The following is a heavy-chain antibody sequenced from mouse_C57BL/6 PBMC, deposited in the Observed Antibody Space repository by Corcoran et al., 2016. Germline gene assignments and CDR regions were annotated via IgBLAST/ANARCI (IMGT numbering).Heavy chain of an antibody. Sequence: QLQESGSGLVGHSQTLSLACSVSGFSITTNGYAWGWIREPPGKSLEWMWHIWYDADTSYNPSMKNRTAISRDTGKNQFSRQLSSITTEDTATYYGARCYGSYSLFDVWGAGTLVTVSS. CDR3: ARCYGSYSLFDV. J-gene: IGHJ1*01. V-gene: IGHV3-2*02. D-gene: IGHD1-1*02. CDR1: GFSITTNGYA. CDR2: IWYDADT.